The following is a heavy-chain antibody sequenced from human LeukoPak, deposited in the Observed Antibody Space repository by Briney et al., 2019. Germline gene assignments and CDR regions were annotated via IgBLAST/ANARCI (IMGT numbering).Heavy chain of an antibody. V-gene: IGHV3-30*04. Sequence: GSLRLSCAASGFTFSSYALHWVRQAPGKGLEWVTVISDDGSNKYYADSVKGRFTISRDNSKNTLYLQMNRLRPEDTAVYYCARVDDLDAFDIWGQGTMVTVSS. CDR3: ARVDDLDAFDI. J-gene: IGHJ3*02. CDR1: GFTFSSYA. D-gene: IGHD2-2*03. CDR2: ISDDGSNK.